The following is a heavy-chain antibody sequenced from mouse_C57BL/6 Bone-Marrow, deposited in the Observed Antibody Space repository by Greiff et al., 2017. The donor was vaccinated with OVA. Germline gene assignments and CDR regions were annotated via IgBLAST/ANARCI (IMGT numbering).Heavy chain of an antibody. CDR3: ARDDWYFDV. CDR2: SRNKANGYTT. Sequence: EVMLVESGGGLVQSGRSLRLSCATSGFTFSDFYMEWVRQAPGKGLEWIAASRNKANGYTTEYSASVKGRFIVSRDTSKSILYLQMNALRAEGTAIYYCARDDWYFDVWGTGTTVTVSS. CDR1: GFTFSDFY. J-gene: IGHJ1*03. V-gene: IGHV7-1*01.